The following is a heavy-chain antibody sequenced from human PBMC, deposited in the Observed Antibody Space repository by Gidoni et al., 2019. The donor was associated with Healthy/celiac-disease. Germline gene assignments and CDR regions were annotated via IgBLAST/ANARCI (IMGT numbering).Heavy chain of an antibody. J-gene: IGHJ4*02. Sequence: QVQLVESGGGVVQPGRSLRLSCAASGFTFSSYGMHWVRQAPGKGLEWVAVIWYDGSNKYYADSVKGRFTISRDNSKNTLYLQMNSLRAEDTAVYYCASPPWGGNSGGPLEYWGQGTLVTVSS. V-gene: IGHV3-33*01. CDR1: GFTFSSYG. CDR3: ASPPWGGNSGGPLEY. CDR2: IWYDGSNK. D-gene: IGHD2-21*02.